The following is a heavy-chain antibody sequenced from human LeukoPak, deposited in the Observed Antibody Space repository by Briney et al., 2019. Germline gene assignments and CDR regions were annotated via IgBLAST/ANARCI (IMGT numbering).Heavy chain of an antibody. Sequence: SETLSLTCAVYGGSFSGYYWSWIRQPPGKGLEWTGEINHSGSTNYNPSLKSRVTISVDTSKNQFSLKLSSVTAADTAVYYCARLEIRTYDSSGPYRWGQGTLVTVSS. CDR3: ARLEIRTYDSSGPYR. J-gene: IGHJ5*02. D-gene: IGHD3-22*01. V-gene: IGHV4-34*09. CDR2: INHSGST. CDR1: GGSFSGYY.